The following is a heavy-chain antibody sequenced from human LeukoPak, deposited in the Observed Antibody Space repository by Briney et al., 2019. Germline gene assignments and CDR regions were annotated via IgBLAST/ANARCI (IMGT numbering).Heavy chain of an antibody. J-gene: IGHJ3*02. Sequence: GGSLRLSCAASKFAFSSYAMSWVRQAPGKGLEWVSAISGGGGNTYYADSVKGRFTISRDNSKNTLYLQMNGLRAEDTAVYYCGKNRYSGSLSPFDIWGQGTMVTVSS. CDR3: GKNRYSGSLSPFDI. CDR1: KFAFSSYA. V-gene: IGHV3-23*01. CDR2: ISGGGGNT. D-gene: IGHD1-26*01.